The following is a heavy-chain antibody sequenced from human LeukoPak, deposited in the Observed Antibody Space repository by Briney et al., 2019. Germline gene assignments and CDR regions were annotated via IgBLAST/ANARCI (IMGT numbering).Heavy chain of an antibody. V-gene: IGHV3-23*01. D-gene: IGHD6-19*01. CDR1: GFTFSNYA. Sequence: PGGSLRLSCAASGFTFSNYAMSWVRQAPGKGLEWVSAISGSGVYTHYADSVKGRFTISRDNSEKRLFLQMNSLRPDDSALYYCTKDLMTGFSSGWYFAYWGQGTLVTVSS. CDR3: TKDLMTGFSSGWYFAY. J-gene: IGHJ4*02. CDR2: ISGSGVYT.